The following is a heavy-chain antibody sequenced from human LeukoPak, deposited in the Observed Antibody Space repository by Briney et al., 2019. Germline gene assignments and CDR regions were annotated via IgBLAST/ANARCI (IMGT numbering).Heavy chain of an antibody. V-gene: IGHV3-48*03. J-gene: IGHJ4*02. D-gene: IGHD2-8*01. CDR3: ARARNGVLFDY. Sequence: GGPLRLSCATSGFTFSSYEMNWVRQAPGKGLEWVSYISNSDSTIFYADPVKGRFTVSRDNAKNSLYLQMNNLRAEDTALYYCARARNGVLFDYWGQGTLVTVSS. CDR2: ISNSDSTI. CDR1: GFTFSSYE.